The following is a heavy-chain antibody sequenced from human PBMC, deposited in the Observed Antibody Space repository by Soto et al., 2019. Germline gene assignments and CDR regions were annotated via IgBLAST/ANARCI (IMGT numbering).Heavy chain of an antibody. V-gene: IGHV3-30-3*01. Sequence: GGSLRLSCAASGFTFSNFAIHWVRQAPGKGLEWVAVISYNGGNKYYADSVKGRFTISRDNSKNTLYLQMNSLRIEDTGVYYCAREGYDFWSDFPGVVVDVWGQGTTVTVSS. CDR1: GFTFSNFA. J-gene: IGHJ6*02. CDR2: ISYNGGNK. CDR3: AREGYDFWSDFPGVVVDV. D-gene: IGHD3-3*01.